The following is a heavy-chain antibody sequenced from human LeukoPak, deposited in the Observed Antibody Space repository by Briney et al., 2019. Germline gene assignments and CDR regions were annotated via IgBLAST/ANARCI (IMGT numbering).Heavy chain of an antibody. Sequence: SETLSLTCTVSGGSISSYYWSWIRQPPGKGLELVGYIHYTGSFNYNPSLKSRVTISIDTSKNQFSLNLNSVTAADTAVYYCARVSVVLMANAPDAFDIWGQGTMVTVPS. J-gene: IGHJ3*02. D-gene: IGHD2-8*01. V-gene: IGHV4-59*01. CDR2: IHYTGSF. CDR1: GGSISSYY. CDR3: ARVSVVLMANAPDAFDI.